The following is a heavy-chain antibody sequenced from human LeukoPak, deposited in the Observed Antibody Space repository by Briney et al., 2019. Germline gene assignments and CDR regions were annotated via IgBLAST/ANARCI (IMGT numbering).Heavy chain of an antibody. CDR2: IYYSGST. V-gene: IGHV4-59*01. D-gene: IGHD3-16*01. CDR1: GGSISSYY. J-gene: IGHJ6*03. CDR3: ARETSQKGAHYMDV. Sequence: SETPSLTCTVSGGSISSYYWSWIRQPPGKGLEWIGYIYYSGSTNYNPSLKSRVTISVDTSKNQFSLKLSSVTAADTAVYYCARETSQKGAHYMDVWGKGTTVTISS.